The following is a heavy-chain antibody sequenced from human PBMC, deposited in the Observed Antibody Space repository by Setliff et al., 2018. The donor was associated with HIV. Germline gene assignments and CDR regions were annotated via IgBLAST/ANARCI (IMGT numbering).Heavy chain of an antibody. V-gene: IGHV4-34*01. CDR3: ARVSSVIELQGGDYFDS. CDR2: INHSGST. J-gene: IGHJ4*02. Sequence: SETLSLTCAVYGGSFSSYYWSWIRQPPGKGLEWIGEINHSGSTNYSPSLKSRVTISVDTSKNQFSLKLSSVSAADTAVFYCARVSSVIELQGGDYFDSWGQGLLVTVSS. CDR1: GGSFSSYY. D-gene: IGHD1-7*01.